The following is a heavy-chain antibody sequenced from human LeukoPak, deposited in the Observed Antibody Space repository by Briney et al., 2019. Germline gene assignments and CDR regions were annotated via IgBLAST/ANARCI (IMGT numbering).Heavy chain of an antibody. CDR2: IYHSGST. CDR3: AGGSQLWSPYYFDY. V-gene: IGHV4-30-2*01. Sequence: SETLSLTCAVSGGSISSGGYSWSWIRQPPGKGLEWIGYIYHSGSTYYNPSLKSRVTISVDRSKNQFSLKLSSVTAADTAVYYCAGGSQLWSPYYFDYWGQGTLVTVSS. CDR1: GGSISSGGYS. D-gene: IGHD5-18*01. J-gene: IGHJ4*02.